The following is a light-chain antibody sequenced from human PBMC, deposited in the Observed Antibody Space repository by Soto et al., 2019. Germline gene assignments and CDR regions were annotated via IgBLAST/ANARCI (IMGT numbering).Light chain of an antibody. CDR1: QSISSW. CDR3: QQANSFPIT. V-gene: IGKV1-12*01. J-gene: IGKJ5*01. CDR2: AAS. Sequence: IHMTPSPSTLSLSVGDRVTITCRASQSISSWLAWYQQKPGKAPKLLIYAASSLQSGVPSRFSGSGSGTDFTLTISSLQPEDFATYYCQQANSFPITFGQGTRLEIK.